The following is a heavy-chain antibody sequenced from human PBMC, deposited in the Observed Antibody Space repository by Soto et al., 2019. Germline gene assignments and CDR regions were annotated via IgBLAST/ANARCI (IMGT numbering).Heavy chain of an antibody. J-gene: IGHJ4*02. CDR3: ARRGDSVNIVATDYFDY. D-gene: IGHD5-12*01. V-gene: IGHV4-59*08. CDR2: IYYSGST. Sequence: SETLSLTCTVSGGSISSYYWSWIRQPPGKGLEWIGYIYYSGSTNYNPSLKSRVTISVDTSKNQFSLKLSSVTAADTAVYYCARRGDSVNIVATDYFDYWGQGTLVTVS. CDR1: GGSISSYY.